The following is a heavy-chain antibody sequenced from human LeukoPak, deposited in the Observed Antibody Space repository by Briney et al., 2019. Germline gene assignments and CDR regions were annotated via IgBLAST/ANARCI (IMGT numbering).Heavy chain of an antibody. CDR1: GFTFSSYG. J-gene: IGHJ4*02. CDR2: ISYDGSNK. V-gene: IGHV3-30*18. CDR3: AKDRPELTPRNENYFDY. Sequence: GRSLRLSCAASGFTFSSYGMHWVRQAPGKGLEWVAVISYDGSNKYYADSVKGRFTISRDNSKNTLHLQMNSLRTEDTAVYYCAKDRPELTPRNENYFDYWGQGTLVTVSS. D-gene: IGHD1-14*01.